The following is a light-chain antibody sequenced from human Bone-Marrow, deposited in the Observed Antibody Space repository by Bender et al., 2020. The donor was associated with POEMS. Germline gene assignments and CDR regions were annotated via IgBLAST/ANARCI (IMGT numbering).Light chain of an antibody. CDR2: EGT. J-gene: IGLJ2*01. Sequence: QSALTQPPSASGSPGQSITISCTGTSSDVGRYNFVSWYQHHPGKAPKLMIYEGTKRPSGVSNRFSGSKSGNTASLTISGLQADDEADYYCFSYAGSSTLVFGGGTKVTVL. CDR1: SSDVGRYNF. CDR3: FSYAGSSTLV. V-gene: IGLV2-23*01.